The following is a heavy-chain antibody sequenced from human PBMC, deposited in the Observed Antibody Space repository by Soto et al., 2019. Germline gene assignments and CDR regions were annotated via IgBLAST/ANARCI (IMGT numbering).Heavy chain of an antibody. J-gene: IGHJ6*02. Sequence: SQTLSLTCAIAVDRVSSNSAAWNLISQSPSRGLEWLGRTYYRSKWYNDYAVSVKSRITINPDTSKNQFSLQLKSVTPEDTAVYYCAREDYSKLLGGMDVWGQGNTVTVSS. D-gene: IGHD4-4*01. CDR2: TYYRSKWYN. CDR1: VDRVSSNSAA. V-gene: IGHV6-1*01. CDR3: AREDYSKLLGGMDV.